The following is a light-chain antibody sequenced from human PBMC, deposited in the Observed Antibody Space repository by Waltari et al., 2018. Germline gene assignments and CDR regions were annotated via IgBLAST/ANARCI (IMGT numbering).Light chain of an antibody. CDR3: QQYDRYLWT. Sequence: DIQMTQSPSTLSASVGDTVTITCRASQRIDRWLAWYQQKPGTAPKLLIHQASNLQTGVPPRFSGSGSGTEFTLTISNLLPDDFATYYCQQYDRYLWTFGQGTKVEL. J-gene: IGKJ1*01. CDR2: QAS. CDR1: QRIDRW. V-gene: IGKV1-5*03.